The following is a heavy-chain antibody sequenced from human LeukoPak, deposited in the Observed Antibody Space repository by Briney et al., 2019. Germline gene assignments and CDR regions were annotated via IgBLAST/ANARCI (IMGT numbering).Heavy chain of an antibody. D-gene: IGHD3-10*01. V-gene: IGHV3-48*03. CDR3: ASPPYGSGTYYVY. CDR1: GFTFSSYE. J-gene: IGHJ4*02. Sequence: GGSLRLSCAAPGFTFSSYEMNWVRQAPGKGLEWVSNIIRSGSTIYYADSVKGRFTISRDNAKNSLYLQMNSLRDEDTAVYYCASPPYGSGTYYVYWGQGTLVTVSS. CDR2: IIRSGSTI.